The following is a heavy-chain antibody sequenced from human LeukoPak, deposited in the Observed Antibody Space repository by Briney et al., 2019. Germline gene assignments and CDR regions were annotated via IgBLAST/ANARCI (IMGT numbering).Heavy chain of an antibody. CDR3: ARVGAPTFDY. Sequence: PGGSLRLSCAASGFIFSSYWMSWVRQAPGKGLEWVANIKQDGSQIYYVDSVKGRFTISRDNAKNTLYLQMNSLRAEDTAVYYCARVGAPTFDYWGQGTLVTVSS. D-gene: IGHD1-26*01. V-gene: IGHV3-7*01. CDR2: IKQDGSQI. CDR1: GFIFSSYW. J-gene: IGHJ4*02.